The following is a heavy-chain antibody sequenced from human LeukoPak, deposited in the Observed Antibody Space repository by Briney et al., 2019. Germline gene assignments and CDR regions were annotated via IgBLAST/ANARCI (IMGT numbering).Heavy chain of an antibody. CDR3: ARAGYYYDSSGYYLIDR. D-gene: IGHD3-22*01. V-gene: IGHV4-4*07. J-gene: IGHJ5*02. Sequence: SETLSLTCTVSGGSISSYYWSWIRQPPGKGLEWIGRIYTSGSTNYNPSLKSRVTMSVEKSKNQFSLKLSSVTAADTAVYYCARAGYYYDSSGYYLIDRWGQGTLVTVSS. CDR2: IYTSGST. CDR1: GGSISSYY.